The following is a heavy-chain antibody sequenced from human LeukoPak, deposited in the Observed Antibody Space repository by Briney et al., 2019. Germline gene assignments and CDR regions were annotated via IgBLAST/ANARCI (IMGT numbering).Heavy chain of an antibody. J-gene: IGHJ4*02. CDR2: IHPGDSAT. Sequence: PGESLKISCKGSGYSFTNYWIGWVRQMPGKGLEWMGLIHPGDSATRYSPSFQGQVTVSADKSINTAYLQWSSLKASDTAMYYCARRGQSGSSWYFDYWGQGTLVTVSS. CDR1: GYSFTNYW. D-gene: IGHD6-13*01. CDR3: ARRGQSGSSWYFDY. V-gene: IGHV5-51*01.